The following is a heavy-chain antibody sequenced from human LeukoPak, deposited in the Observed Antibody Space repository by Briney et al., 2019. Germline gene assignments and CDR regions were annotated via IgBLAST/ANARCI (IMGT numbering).Heavy chain of an antibody. CDR2: IGGNGDTS. V-gene: IGHV3-64*02. CDR1: VFTFSNYA. D-gene: IGHD5-18*01. Sequence: GGSLRLSCAASVFTFSNYAMHWVCEAPGKGLEYVSPIGGNGDTSYYADSVKGRFTISRDNSKNTVYLQMGSLRTEDMAVYYCATRHEYSYPYWGQGTLVTVSS. CDR3: ATRHEYSYPY. J-gene: IGHJ4*02.